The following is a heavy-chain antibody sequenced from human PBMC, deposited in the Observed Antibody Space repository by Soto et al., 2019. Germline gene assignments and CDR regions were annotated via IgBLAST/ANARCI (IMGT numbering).Heavy chain of an antibody. V-gene: IGHV3-33*01. Sequence: PGGSLRLSCAASGFTFSSYGMHWVRQAPGKGLEWVAVIWYDGSNKYYADSVKGRFTISRDNSKNTLYLQMNSLRAEDTAVYYCARDRTKKYYFDYWGQGTLVTVSS. J-gene: IGHJ4*02. CDR2: IWYDGSNK. CDR1: GFTFSSYG. CDR3: ARDRTKKYYFDY.